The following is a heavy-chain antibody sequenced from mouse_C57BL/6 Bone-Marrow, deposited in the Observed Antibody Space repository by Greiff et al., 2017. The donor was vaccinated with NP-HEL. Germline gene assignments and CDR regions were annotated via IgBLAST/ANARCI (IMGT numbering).Heavy chain of an antibody. J-gene: IGHJ2*01. V-gene: IGHV15-2*01. D-gene: IGHD1-1*01. Sequence: QVQLKQSGSELRSPGSSVKLSCKDFDSEVFPIAYMSWVRQKPGHGFEWIGGILPSIGRTIYGEKFEDKATLDADTLSNTAYLELNSLTSEDSAIYYCARDYGSSSGFFDYWGQGTTLTVSS. CDR2: ILPSIGRT. CDR3: ARDYGSSSGFFDY. CDR1: DSEVFPIAY.